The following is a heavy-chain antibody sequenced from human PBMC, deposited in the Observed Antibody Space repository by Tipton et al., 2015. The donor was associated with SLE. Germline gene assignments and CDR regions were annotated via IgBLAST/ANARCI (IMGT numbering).Heavy chain of an antibody. CDR1: GGSISSYY. J-gene: IGHJ6*02. V-gene: IGHV4-59*08. Sequence: TLSLTCTVSGGSISSYYWSWIRQPPGKGLEWIGYIYYSGSTNYNPSLKSRATISVDTSKIQFSLKLGSVTAADTAVYYCAAVAASRYYYGMDVWGQETTVTVSS. D-gene: IGHD2-15*01. CDR3: AAVAASRYYYGMDV. CDR2: IYYSGST.